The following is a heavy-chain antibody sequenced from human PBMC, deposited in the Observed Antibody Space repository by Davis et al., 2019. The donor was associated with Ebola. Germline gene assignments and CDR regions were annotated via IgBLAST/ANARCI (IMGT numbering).Heavy chain of an antibody. CDR2: ISGSGGTT. CDR1: VITFSSYA. V-gene: IGHV3-23*01. Sequence: GGSLRLSCADSVITFSSYAMTWVRQAPGKGLEWVSAISGSGGTTYYAGSVKGRFTVSRDNSKNTLYLQMNSLRAEDTAVYYCARHTSLGYWGQGTLVTVSS. J-gene: IGHJ4*02. D-gene: IGHD3-16*01. CDR3: ARHTSLGY.